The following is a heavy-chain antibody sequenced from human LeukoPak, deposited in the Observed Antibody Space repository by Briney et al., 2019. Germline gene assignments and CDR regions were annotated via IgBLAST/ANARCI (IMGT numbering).Heavy chain of an antibody. CDR3: ARDGDIVGATGYVDY. Sequence: ASVKVSCKASGYTFTSYGISWVRQAPGHGLEWMGWISAYNGNTNYAQKLQGRVTMTTDTSTSTAYMELRSLRSDDTAVYYCARDGDIVGATGYVDYWGQGTLVTVSS. V-gene: IGHV1-18*01. J-gene: IGHJ4*02. CDR1: GYTFTSYG. D-gene: IGHD1-26*01. CDR2: ISAYNGNT.